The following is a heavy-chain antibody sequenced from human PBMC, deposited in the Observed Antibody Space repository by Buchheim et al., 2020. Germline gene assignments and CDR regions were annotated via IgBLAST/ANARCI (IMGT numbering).Heavy chain of an antibody. Sequence: EVQLLESGGGLVQPGGSLRLSCAASGFTFSSYAMSWVRQAPGKGLEWVSAILGSGSSTYYADSVKGRFIISSDTSKDTLYLQMNSLRVEDTAVYYCTKAHDTSGYYPFVYGGQGTL. CDR2: ILGSGSST. V-gene: IGHV3-23*01. D-gene: IGHD3-22*01. CDR1: GFTFSSYA. J-gene: IGHJ4*02. CDR3: TKAHDTSGYYPFVY.